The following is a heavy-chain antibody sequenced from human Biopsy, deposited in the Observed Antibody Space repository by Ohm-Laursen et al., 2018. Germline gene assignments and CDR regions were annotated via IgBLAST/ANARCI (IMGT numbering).Heavy chain of an antibody. CDR1: GGSINSYY. J-gene: IGHJ4*02. D-gene: IGHD3-10*01. Sequence: SDTLSLTCPVSGGSINSYYWSWMRQPAGKGLEWIGRLFTSGTTNYSPSLNNRVTMSVDTSKNQFSLRLTSVTAADTAVYYGVRGGSGSFPFDYWGPGTLVTVSS. V-gene: IGHV4-4*07. CDR3: VRGGSGSFPFDY. CDR2: LFTSGTT.